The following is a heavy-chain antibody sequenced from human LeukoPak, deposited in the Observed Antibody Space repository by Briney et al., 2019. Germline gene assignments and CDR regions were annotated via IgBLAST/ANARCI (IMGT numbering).Heavy chain of an antibody. CDR1: GVTVGINS. J-gene: IGHJ1*01. D-gene: IGHD2-21*01. V-gene: IGHV3-53*01. CDR3: ASAREYCGSAECYEYFQH. Sequence: GGSLRLSCAASGVTVGINSMSWARQSPGKGLEWVSVIYSGGSTYNADSVNGRFTVSRDNSRNTLFLQMNNLRAEDTALYFCASAREYCGSAECYEYFQHWGQGTLVIVSS. CDR2: IYSGGST.